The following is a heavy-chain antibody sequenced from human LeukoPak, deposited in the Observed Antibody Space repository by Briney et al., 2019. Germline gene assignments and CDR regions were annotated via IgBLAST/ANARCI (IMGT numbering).Heavy chain of an antibody. CDR2: INPNSGGT. D-gene: IGHD3-22*01. CDR1: GYTFTGYY. Sequence: WASVKVSCKASGYTFTGYYMHWVRQAPGQGLEWMGWINPNSGGTNYAQTFQGRVTMTRDTSISTAYMELSRLRSDDTAVYHCASISHYDSSGYYYPAYWGQGTLVTVSS. V-gene: IGHV1-2*02. CDR3: ASISHYDSSGYYYPAY. J-gene: IGHJ4*02.